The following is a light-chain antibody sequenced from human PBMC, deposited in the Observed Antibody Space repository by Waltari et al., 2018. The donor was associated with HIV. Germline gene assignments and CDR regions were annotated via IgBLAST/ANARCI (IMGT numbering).Light chain of an antibody. CDR3: QQSYGTPLT. CDR1: ESVSNN. V-gene: IGKV1-39*01. J-gene: IGKJ3*01. Sequence: DIQMTQSPASLSASVGDTVTITCRASESVSNNLNWYQQKPGKAPNLLIYAASSLQSGVPSKFSGSGSGTDFTLTISSLQPEDFASYYCQQSYGTPLTFCPGTKVDIK. CDR2: AAS.